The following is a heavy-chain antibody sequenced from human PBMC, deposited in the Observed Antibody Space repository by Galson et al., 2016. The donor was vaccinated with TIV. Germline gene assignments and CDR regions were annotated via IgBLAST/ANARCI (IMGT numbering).Heavy chain of an antibody. CDR3: ARDRSVIFGVDEYNSGMDV. D-gene: IGHD3-3*01. CDR2: IYHSGST. CDR1: GGSISSSNW. Sequence: AVSGGSISSSNWWSWVRQPPGKGLEWIGEIYHSGSTNYNPSLKGRVTISVDKSTNQLSLKVNSVTAADTAVYYCARDRSVIFGVDEYNSGMDVWGQGTTVTVSS. J-gene: IGHJ6*02. V-gene: IGHV4-4*02.